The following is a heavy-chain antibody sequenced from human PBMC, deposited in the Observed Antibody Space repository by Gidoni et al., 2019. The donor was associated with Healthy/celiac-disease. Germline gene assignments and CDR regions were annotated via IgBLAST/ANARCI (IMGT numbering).Heavy chain of an antibody. D-gene: IGHD4-4*01. CDR3: ARGPTAGYFDY. CDR2: IYYSGST. CDR1: GGSISSYY. J-gene: IGHJ4*02. Sequence: QVQLQESGPGLVKPSETLSLTCTVPGGSISSYYWSWIRQPPGKGLEWIGYIYYSGSTNYNPSLKSRVTISVDTSKNQFSLKLSSVTAADTAVYYCARGPTAGYFDYWGQGTLVTVSS. V-gene: IGHV4-59*01.